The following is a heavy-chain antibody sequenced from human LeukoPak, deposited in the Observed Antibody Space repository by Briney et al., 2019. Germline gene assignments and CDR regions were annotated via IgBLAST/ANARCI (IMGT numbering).Heavy chain of an antibody. CDR1: GGSIGSGSYY. Sequence: PSETLSLTCTVSGGSIGSGSYYWSWIRQPAGKGLEWIGRIYTSGSTNYNPSLKSRVTISVDTSKNQFSLKLSSVTAADTAVYYCARLYGSGSSLYFDYWGQGTLVTVSS. J-gene: IGHJ4*02. CDR3: ARLYGSGSSLYFDY. CDR2: IYTSGST. D-gene: IGHD3-10*01. V-gene: IGHV4-61*02.